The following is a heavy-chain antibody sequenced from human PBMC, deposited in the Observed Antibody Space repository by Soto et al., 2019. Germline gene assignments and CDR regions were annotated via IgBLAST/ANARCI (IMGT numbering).Heavy chain of an antibody. V-gene: IGHV3-64*01. D-gene: IGHD3-10*01. CDR2: ISSNGGST. J-gene: IGHJ4*02. Sequence: ARRLSCAPSGLNFSIYAMDWVRQPPGKGLEYVSAISSNGGSTCYANSVKGRFTICRDNSKNTLYLQMGSLRGEEMAVYYCARQGRAVSSYYFDYWGQGTLVTVSS. CDR3: ARQGRAVSSYYFDY. CDR1: GLNFSIYA.